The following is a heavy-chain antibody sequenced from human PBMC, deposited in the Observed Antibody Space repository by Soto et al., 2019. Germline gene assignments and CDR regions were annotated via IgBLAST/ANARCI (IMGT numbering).Heavy chain of an antibody. J-gene: IGHJ4*02. CDR3: ARRYGASFDY. V-gene: IGHV4-39*07. CDR1: GDSIISSNYY. CDR2: IYYSGST. Sequence: SETLSLTCTVSGDSIISSNYYWGWISQPPGKGLEWIGSIYYSGSTYYNPSLKSRVTISVDTSRNQFSLKLSSVTAADTAVYYCARRYGASFDYWGQGTLVT. D-gene: IGHD4-17*01.